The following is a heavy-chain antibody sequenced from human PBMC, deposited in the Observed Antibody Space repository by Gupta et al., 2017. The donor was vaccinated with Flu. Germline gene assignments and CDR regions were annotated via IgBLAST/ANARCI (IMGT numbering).Heavy chain of an antibody. J-gene: IGHJ3*02. V-gene: IGHV4-34*01. Sequence: QVQLQQWGAGLLKPSETLSLTCAVYGGSFSGYYWSWIRQPPGKGLEWIGEINHSGSTNYNPSLKSRVTISVDTSKNQFSLKLSSVTAADTAVYYCASGVVGPDAFDIWGQGTMVTVSS. CDR3: ASGVVGPDAFDI. CDR2: INHSGST. CDR1: GGSFSGYY. D-gene: IGHD1-26*01.